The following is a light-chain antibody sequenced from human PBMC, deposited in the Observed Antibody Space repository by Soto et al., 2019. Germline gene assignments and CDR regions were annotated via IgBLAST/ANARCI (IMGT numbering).Light chain of an antibody. Sequence: QSVLTQPASVSGSPGQSATISCTGPRSDIGDSNFISWYQHSPGKAPRLLIYQVNNRPSGVSGRFSGSKAGNTASLTISGLLDDDEADYFCASFRSGTILVFGSGTKATVL. CDR2: QVN. V-gene: IGLV2-14*01. J-gene: IGLJ1*01. CDR1: RSDIGDSNF. CDR3: ASFRSGTILV.